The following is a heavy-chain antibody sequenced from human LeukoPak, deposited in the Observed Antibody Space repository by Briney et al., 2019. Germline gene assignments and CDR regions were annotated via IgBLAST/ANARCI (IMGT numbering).Heavy chain of an antibody. CDR2: ISSSGTTI. CDR1: GFTFSSYE. V-gene: IGHV3-48*03. J-gene: IGHJ4*02. CDR3: ARRYCSSTSCLIDY. D-gene: IGHD2-2*01. Sequence: GGTLRLSCAASGFTFSSYEMNWVRQAPGKGLEWVSYISSSGTTIYYADSVKGRFTISRDNAKNSLYLQMNSLRAEDTAVYYCARRYCSSTSCLIDYWGQGTLVTVSS.